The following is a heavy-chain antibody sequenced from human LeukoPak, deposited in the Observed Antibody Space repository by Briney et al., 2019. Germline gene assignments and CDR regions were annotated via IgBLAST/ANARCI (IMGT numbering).Heavy chain of an antibody. CDR3: ATTSPGYSYGPGDAYFDY. V-gene: IGHV5-51*01. J-gene: IGHJ4*02. CDR2: IYPGDSDT. Sequence: GESLKISCKGSRYSFTSYWIGWVRQMPGKGLEWMGIIYPGDSDTRYSPSFQGQVTISADKSISTAYLQWSSLKASDTAMYYCATTSPGYSYGPGDAYFDYWGQGTLVTVSS. D-gene: IGHD5-18*01. CDR1: RYSFTSYW.